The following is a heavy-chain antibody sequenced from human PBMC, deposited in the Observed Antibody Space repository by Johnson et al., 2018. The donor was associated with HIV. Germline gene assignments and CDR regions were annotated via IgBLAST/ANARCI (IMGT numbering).Heavy chain of an antibody. CDR2: INWNGGSI. Sequence: VTLVESGGGLVQPGGSLRLSCAASGFNFDDYAMSWVRQVPGKGLEGVSGINWNGGSIGYADSVKGRFTISRDNAKKSLYLQMNSLRDEDTALYYCARGRPWGWELRRDAFDIWGQGTMVTVSS. J-gene: IGHJ3*02. CDR3: ARGRPWGWELRRDAFDI. V-gene: IGHV3-20*04. D-gene: IGHD3-16*01. CDR1: GFNFDDYA.